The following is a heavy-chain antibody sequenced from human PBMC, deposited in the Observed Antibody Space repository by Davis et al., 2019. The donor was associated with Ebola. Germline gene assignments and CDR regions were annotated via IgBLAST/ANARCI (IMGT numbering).Heavy chain of an antibody. V-gene: IGHV4-61*08. J-gene: IGHJ4*02. D-gene: IGHD6-25*01. CDR1: GGSLASGGSLGHLY. CDR3: ARNVSGHFDH. CDR2: IYYSGST. Sequence: GSLRLSCSVSGGSLASGGSLGHLYWTWIRQSPGKGLDWIASIYYSGSTVYNPSLKSRVTILVDTSKNQFSLEVTSVTAADMGVYYCARNVSGHFDHWGQGLLVTVSS.